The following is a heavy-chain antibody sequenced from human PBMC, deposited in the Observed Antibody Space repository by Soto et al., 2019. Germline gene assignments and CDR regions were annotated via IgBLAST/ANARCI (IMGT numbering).Heavy chain of an antibody. CDR2: IYYSGST. D-gene: IGHD5-12*01. CDR1: GDSISSYY. J-gene: IGHJ4*02. Sequence: QVQLQASGPGLVKPSETLSLTCTVSGDSISSYYWSWIRQPAGKGLEWIGYIYYSGSTNYNPSLKSRVTVSVDTSKNQFYQNLSSVTAADTAVYYCARSGYTGVDPRPNLDYWGQGTLVTVSS. CDR3: ARSGYTGVDPRPNLDY. V-gene: IGHV4-59*01.